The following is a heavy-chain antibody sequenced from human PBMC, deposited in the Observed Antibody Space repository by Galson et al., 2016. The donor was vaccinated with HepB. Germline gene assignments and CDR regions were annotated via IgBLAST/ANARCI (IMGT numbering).Heavy chain of an antibody. Sequence: SLRLSCAASGFTFSTYAMSWVRQAPGKGLEWVSGIGHGGATTYHADSVKGRFTISRDNSKNTLYLQMNSLRAEDTAVYYCAKGRCGGVSCYPGGNWGQGTLVTASS. CDR2: IGHGGATT. V-gene: IGHV3-23*01. CDR1: GFTFSTYA. J-gene: IGHJ4*02. CDR3: AKGRCGGVSCYPGGN. D-gene: IGHD2-21*01.